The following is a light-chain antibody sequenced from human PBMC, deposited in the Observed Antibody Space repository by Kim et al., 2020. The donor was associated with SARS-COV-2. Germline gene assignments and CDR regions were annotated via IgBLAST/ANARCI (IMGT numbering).Light chain of an antibody. CDR2: GAS. Sequence: LSPGERTAPSCGASQSVISNSLAWYQNKPGQPPRLLTYGASSRATGIPDSFSGSGLGTDFTLTISRLEPEDFAVYYCQQYGSSGVFGQGTKVDIK. CDR1: QSVISNS. CDR3: QQYGSSGV. J-gene: IGKJ1*01. V-gene: IGKV3-20*01.